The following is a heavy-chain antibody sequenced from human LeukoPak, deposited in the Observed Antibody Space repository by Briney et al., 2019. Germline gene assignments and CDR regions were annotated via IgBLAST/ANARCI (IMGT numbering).Heavy chain of an antibody. D-gene: IGHD4-23*01. Sequence: PSETLSLTCAVSGGSISSGNWWSWVRQPPGQGLEWIGEIYHSGSTNYNPSLKSRVTISVDKSKNQFSLKLSSVTAADTAVYYCARGPTTVVTFRRVRAFDIWGQGTMVTVSS. CDR1: GGSISSGNW. CDR2: IYHSGST. V-gene: IGHV4-4*02. J-gene: IGHJ3*02. CDR3: ARGPTTVVTFRRVRAFDI.